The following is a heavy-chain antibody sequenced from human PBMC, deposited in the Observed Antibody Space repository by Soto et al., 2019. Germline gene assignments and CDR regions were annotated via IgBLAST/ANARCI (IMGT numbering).Heavy chain of an antibody. V-gene: IGHV4-30-4*01. J-gene: IGHJ6*02. CDR2: IYYSGST. D-gene: IGHD1-26*01. CDR1: GGSISSGDYY. CDR3: ARVTGAGSYYYGMVV. Sequence: QVQLQESGPGLVKPSQTLSLTCTVSGGSISSGDYYWSWIRQPPGKGLEWIGYIYYSGSTYYNPSLKSRVTISVVTSKNQFSLKLSSVTAADTAVYYCARVTGAGSYYYGMVVWGQGTTVTVSS.